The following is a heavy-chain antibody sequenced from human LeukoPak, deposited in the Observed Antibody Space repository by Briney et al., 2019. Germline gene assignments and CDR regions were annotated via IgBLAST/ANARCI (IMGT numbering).Heavy chain of an antibody. D-gene: IGHD3-22*01. CDR1: GFTFSSYA. CDR2: IRYDGSNK. Sequence: EPGGSLRLSCAASGFTFSSYAMHWVRQAPGKGLEWVAFIRYDGSNKYYADSVKGRFTISRDNSKNTLYLQMNSLRAEDTAVYYCAKDLPLYYYDSSGYYTGFDYWGQGTLVTVSS. J-gene: IGHJ4*02. V-gene: IGHV3-30*02. CDR3: AKDLPLYYYDSSGYYTGFDY.